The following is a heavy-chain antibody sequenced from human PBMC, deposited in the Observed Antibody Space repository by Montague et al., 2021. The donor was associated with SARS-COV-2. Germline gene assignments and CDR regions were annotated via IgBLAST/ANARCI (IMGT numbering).Heavy chain of an antibody. CDR3: ARQGRISMVRLNWFDP. CDR2: IYYSGGT. V-gene: IGHV4-39*01. J-gene: IGHJ5*02. CDR1: GGSISSSSYY. Sequence: SETLSLTCTVSGGSISSSSYYWGWIRQPPGKGLEWIGSIYYSGGTYYNPSLKSRVTISVDTSKNQFSLKLSSVTAADTAVYYCARQGRISMVRLNWFDPWGQGTLVTVSS. D-gene: IGHD3-10*01.